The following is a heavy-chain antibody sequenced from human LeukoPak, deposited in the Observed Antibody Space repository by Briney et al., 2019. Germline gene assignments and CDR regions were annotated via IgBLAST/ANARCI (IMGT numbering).Heavy chain of an antibody. CDR3: ARGGGFDSIDY. J-gene: IGHJ4*02. Sequence: GSSVKVSCKASGGTFSSYAISWVRQAPGQGLEWMGRIIPILGIANYAQKFQGRVTITADKSTSTAYMELSSLRSEDTAVYYCARGGGFDSIDYWGLGTLVTVSS. D-gene: IGHD2-15*01. V-gene: IGHV1-69*04. CDR2: IIPILGIA. CDR1: GGTFSSYA.